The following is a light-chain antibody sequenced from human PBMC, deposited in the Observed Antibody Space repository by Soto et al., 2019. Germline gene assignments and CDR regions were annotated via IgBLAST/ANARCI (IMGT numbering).Light chain of an antibody. CDR3: QQYNNWPPWT. Sequence: EVVMTQSPATLSVSPGERATLSCRASQSVSSNLAWNQQKPGQAPRLLIYGASTRATGIPARFSGSGSGTEFTLTISSLQSEYFAVYYCQQYNNWPPWTFGQGTKVEIK. V-gene: IGKV3-15*01. CDR1: QSVSSN. J-gene: IGKJ1*01. CDR2: GAS.